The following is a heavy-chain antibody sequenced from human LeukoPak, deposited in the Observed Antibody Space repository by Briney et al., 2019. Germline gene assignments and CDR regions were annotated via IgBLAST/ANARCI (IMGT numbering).Heavy chain of an antibody. CDR1: GGSIRSSTYY. V-gene: IGHV4-39*07. Sequence: SETLSLTCTVSGGSIRSSTYYWGWIRQPPGKELEWIGRIYYSGSTNYNPSLKSRVTISVDTSKNHFSVNLSSLTSADTAVYYCARSIRGYSSGWYYFDFWGQGTLVTVSS. J-gene: IGHJ4*02. D-gene: IGHD6-19*01. CDR3: ARSIRGYSSGWYYFDF. CDR2: IYYSGST.